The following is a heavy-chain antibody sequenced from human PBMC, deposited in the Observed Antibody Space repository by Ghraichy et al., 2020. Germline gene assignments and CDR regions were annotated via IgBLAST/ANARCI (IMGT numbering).Heavy chain of an antibody. CDR1: GFTFSSYW. Sequence: RGSLRLSCAASGFTFSSYWMHWVRQAPGKGLMWVSRIKSDGSSTSYADSVKGRFTISRDNAKNTLYLQMNSLRAEDTAVYYCARDYNNWFDPWGQGTLVTVSS. J-gene: IGHJ5*02. CDR3: ARDYNNWFDP. V-gene: IGHV3-74*01. CDR2: IKSDGSST.